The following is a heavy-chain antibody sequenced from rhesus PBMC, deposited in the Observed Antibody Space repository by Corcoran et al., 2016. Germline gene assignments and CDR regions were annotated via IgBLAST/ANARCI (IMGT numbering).Heavy chain of an antibody. J-gene: IGHJ4*01. CDR3: ARRVSGSWTYFDY. CDR2: ISYSGSS. Sequence: QVQLQESGPGLVKPPETLSLTCAVPGYSISSGYAWSWIRQPPGEGLEWIGYISYSGSSYYTPSFKSRVTISIDTSKNQFSLKLTSVTAADTAVYHCARRVSGSWTYFDYWGQGVLVTVSS. V-gene: IGHV4-122*02. D-gene: IGHD6-25*01. CDR1: GYSISSGYA.